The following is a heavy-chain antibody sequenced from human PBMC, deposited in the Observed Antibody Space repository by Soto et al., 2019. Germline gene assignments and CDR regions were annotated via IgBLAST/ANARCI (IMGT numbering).Heavy chain of an antibody. J-gene: IGHJ3*02. CDR2: ISSSSSYI. Sequence: GGSLRLSCAASGFTFSSYSMNWVRQAPGKGLEWVSSISSSSSYIYYADSVKGRFTIPRDNAKNSLYLQMNSLRAEDTAVYYCARDGAQIAVAGTVSAFDIWGQGTMVTVSS. V-gene: IGHV3-21*01. CDR3: ARDGAQIAVAGTVSAFDI. D-gene: IGHD6-19*01. CDR1: GFTFSSYS.